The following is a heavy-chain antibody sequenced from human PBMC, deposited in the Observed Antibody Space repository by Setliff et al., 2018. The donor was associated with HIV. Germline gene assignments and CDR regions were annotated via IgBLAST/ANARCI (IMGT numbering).Heavy chain of an antibody. CDR3: ARGGYGSGNYPLAH. J-gene: IGHJ1*01. CDR2: IGWNGGST. D-gene: IGHD3-10*01. Sequence: GGSLRLSCGASGFTFDDYGMSWVRQAPGKGLEWVSGIGWNGGSTTYADSVKGRFTISRDNAESSLYLQMNSLRAEDTALYYCARGGYGSGNYPLAHWGQGTLVTVSS. CDR1: GFTFDDYG. V-gene: IGHV3-20*04.